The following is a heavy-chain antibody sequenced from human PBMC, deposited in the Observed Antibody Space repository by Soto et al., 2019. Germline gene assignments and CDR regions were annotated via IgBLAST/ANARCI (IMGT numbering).Heavy chain of an antibody. V-gene: IGHV1-46*01. J-gene: IGHJ6*02. Sequence: EASVKVSCKASGYTFTSYYMHWVRQAPGQGLEWMGIINPSGGSTSYAQKFQGRVTMTRDTSTSTVYMELSSLRSEDTAVYYCARDPQLLWFGESLERYYYYYGMDVWGQGTTVTVSS. CDR3: ARDPQLLWFGESLERYYYYYGMDV. CDR1: GYTFTSYY. CDR2: INPSGGST. D-gene: IGHD3-10*01.